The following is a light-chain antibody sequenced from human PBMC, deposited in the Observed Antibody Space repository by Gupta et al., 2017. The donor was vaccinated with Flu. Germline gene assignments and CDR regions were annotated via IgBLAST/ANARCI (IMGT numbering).Light chain of an antibody. Sequence: PSSLSASVGDRVTITCRASQSINSYLNRYQQKPGKAPKLLLYAASSLQSGVPSRFSGSGSGTDFTLTISRLQPEDFATYYCQQCDSTPRTFGQGTKVEIK. CDR2: AAS. CDR3: QQCDSTPRT. V-gene: IGKV1-39*01. J-gene: IGKJ1*01. CDR1: QSINSY.